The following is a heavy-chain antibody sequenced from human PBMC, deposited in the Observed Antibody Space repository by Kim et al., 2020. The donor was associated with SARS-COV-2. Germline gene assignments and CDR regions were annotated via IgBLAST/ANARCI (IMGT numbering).Heavy chain of an antibody. Sequence: ADSVKGRFTISRDNAKNSLYLQMNSLRAEDTAVYYCARRGRLWFGETFDYWGQGTLVTVS. D-gene: IGHD3-10*01. V-gene: IGHV3-11*04. J-gene: IGHJ4*02. CDR3: ARRGRLWFGETFDY.